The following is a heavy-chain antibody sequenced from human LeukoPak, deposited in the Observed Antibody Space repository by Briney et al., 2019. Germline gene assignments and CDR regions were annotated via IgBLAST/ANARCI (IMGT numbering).Heavy chain of an antibody. CDR1: GFTFSSYT. D-gene: IGHD1-26*01. V-gene: IGHV3-48*02. CDR2: ISSSSSTI. J-gene: IGHJ3*02. Sequence: PGGSLRLSCAASGFTFSSYTMNWVRQAPGKGLESFSYISSSSSTIYYADSVKGRFTISRDNAENSLYLQMNSLGDEDTAVYYCAREVFSGAARACDIWGEGTMVTVSS. CDR3: AREVFSGAARACDI.